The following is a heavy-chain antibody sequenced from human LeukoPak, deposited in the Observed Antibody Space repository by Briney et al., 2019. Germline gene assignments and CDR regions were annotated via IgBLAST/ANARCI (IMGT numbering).Heavy chain of an antibody. CDR3: ARLPIAAAGSSFDY. J-gene: IGHJ4*02. CDR2: IYPGDSDT. V-gene: IGHV5-51*01. Sequence: GESLKISCKGSGYSFTRYWNGWVRQVPGKGVEWMGIIYPGDSDTRYSPSFQGQVTISADKSISTAYLQWSSLKASDTAMYYCARLPIAAAGSSFDYWGQGTLVTVSS. CDR1: GYSFTRYW. D-gene: IGHD6-13*01.